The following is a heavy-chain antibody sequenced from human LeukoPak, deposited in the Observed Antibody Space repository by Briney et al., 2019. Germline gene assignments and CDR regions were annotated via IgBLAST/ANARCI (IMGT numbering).Heavy chain of an antibody. V-gene: IGHV3-23*01. CDR1: GFTFSSYA. CDR3: AESRLGVSGWYFDY. CDR2: ISISGGST. D-gene: IGHD6-19*01. Sequence: GGSLRLSCAASGFTFSSYAMSWVRQAPGKGLEWVSTISISGGSTYYADSVKGRFTISRDNSKNTLYLQINSLRAEDTAVYYFAESRLGVSGWYFDYWGQGTLVTVSS. J-gene: IGHJ4*02.